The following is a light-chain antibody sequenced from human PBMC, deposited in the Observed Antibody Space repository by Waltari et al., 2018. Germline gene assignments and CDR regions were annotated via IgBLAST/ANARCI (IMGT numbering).Light chain of an antibody. CDR1: QSVSSN. V-gene: IGKV3-15*01. CDR3: QQYNNWPPWT. Sequence: EIVMTQSPATLSVSPGERATLSCRASQSVSSNLAWYQQKPGQAPRLLISGASTRATGIPARFSGSGSGTEFTLTISSLQSEDFAVYYCQQYNNWPPWTFCQGTKVEIK. J-gene: IGKJ1*01. CDR2: GAS.